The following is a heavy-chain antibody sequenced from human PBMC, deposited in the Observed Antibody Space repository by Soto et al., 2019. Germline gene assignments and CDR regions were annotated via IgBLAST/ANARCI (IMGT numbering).Heavy chain of an antibody. Sequence: ASVKVSCKASGYTFTIYGIIWVRQAPGQGLEWMGWISAYNGNTNYAQKLQGRVTMTTDTSTSTAYMELRSLRSDDTAVYYCARAGGGAAAGTYGMDVWGQGTTVTVSS. CDR1: GYTFTIYG. J-gene: IGHJ6*02. CDR2: ISAYNGNT. CDR3: ARAGGGAAAGTYGMDV. D-gene: IGHD6-13*01. V-gene: IGHV1-18*01.